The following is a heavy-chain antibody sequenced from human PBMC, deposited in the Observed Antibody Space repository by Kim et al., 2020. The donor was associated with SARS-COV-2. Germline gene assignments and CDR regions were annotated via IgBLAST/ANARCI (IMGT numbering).Heavy chain of an antibody. D-gene: IGHD3-22*01. CDR3: ARYYDSSGYLSAFDI. Sequence: AQKFQGRVTITADESTSTAYMELSSLRSEDTAVYYCARYYDSSGYLSAFDIWGQGTMVTVSS. V-gene: IGHV1-69*01. J-gene: IGHJ3*02.